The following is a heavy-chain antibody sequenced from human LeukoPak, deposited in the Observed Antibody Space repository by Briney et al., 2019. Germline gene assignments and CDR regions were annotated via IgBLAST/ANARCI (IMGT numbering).Heavy chain of an antibody. CDR1: GGSISSSSYY. Sequence: SETLSLTCTVSGGSISSSSYYWGWIRQPPGKGLEWIGSIYYSGSTYYNPSLKSRVTISVDTSKNQFSPKLSSVTAADTAVYYCARPPYSSGFDAFDIWGQGTMVTVSS. J-gene: IGHJ3*02. D-gene: IGHD3-22*01. CDR2: IYYSGST. CDR3: ARPPYSSGFDAFDI. V-gene: IGHV4-39*01.